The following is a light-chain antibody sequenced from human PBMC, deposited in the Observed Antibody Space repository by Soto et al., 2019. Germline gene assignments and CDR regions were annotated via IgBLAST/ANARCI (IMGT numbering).Light chain of an antibody. CDR3: QQYNNWTPGT. J-gene: IGKJ1*01. CDR2: GAS. Sequence: EIVMTQSPATLSVSPGERATLSCRASQSVSSNLAWYQQKPGQAPRLLIYGASTRATGIPARFSGSGSGTEFTLTISCLQSEYFAVYYCQQYNNWTPGTFGQGTKVEIK. CDR1: QSVSSN. V-gene: IGKV3-15*01.